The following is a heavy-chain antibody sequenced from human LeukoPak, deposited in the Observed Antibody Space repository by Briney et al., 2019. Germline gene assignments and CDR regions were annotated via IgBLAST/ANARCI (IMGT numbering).Heavy chain of an antibody. CDR2: ISSSSSYI. Sequence: GGSPRLSCAASGFTFSSYSMNWVRQAPGKGLEWVSSISSSSSYIYYADSVKGRFTISRDNAKNSLYLQMNSLRAEDTAVYYCARAVYDSSGYYHDYWGQGTLVTVSS. V-gene: IGHV3-21*01. CDR1: GFTFSSYS. D-gene: IGHD3-22*01. CDR3: ARAVYDSSGYYHDY. J-gene: IGHJ4*02.